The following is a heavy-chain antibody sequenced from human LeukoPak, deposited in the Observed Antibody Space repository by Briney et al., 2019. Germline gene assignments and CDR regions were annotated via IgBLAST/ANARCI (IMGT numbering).Heavy chain of an antibody. V-gene: IGHV3-21*01. CDR1: GFTFSSYS. D-gene: IGHD3-10*01. Sequence: GGSLRLSCAAPGFTFSSYSMNWVRQAPGKGLEWVSSISSSSSYIYYADSVKGRFTISRDNAKNSLYLQMNSLRAEDTAVYYCASSSYGSGVRDYWGQGTLVTVSS. CDR2: ISSSSSYI. CDR3: ASSSYGSGVRDY. J-gene: IGHJ4*02.